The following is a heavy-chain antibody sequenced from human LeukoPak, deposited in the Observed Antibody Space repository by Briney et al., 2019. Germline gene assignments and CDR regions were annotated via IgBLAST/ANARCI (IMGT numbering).Heavy chain of an antibody. CDR3: ARIPPGRNANWFDP. D-gene: IGHD3-10*01. Sequence: TSETLSLTCTVSGASISSGNYYWSWIRQPAGKGLEWIGYIYYSGSTNYNPSLKSRVTMSVDTSKNQFSLKLSSVTAADTAVYYCARIPPGRNANWFDPWGQGTLVTVSS. CDR1: GASISSGNYY. V-gene: IGHV4-61*10. J-gene: IGHJ5*02. CDR2: IYYSGST.